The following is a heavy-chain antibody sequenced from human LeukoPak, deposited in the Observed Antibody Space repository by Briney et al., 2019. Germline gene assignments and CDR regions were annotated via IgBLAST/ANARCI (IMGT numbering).Heavy chain of an antibody. CDR3: ARGNPIFGVGTLGY. V-gene: IGHV3-9*01. CDR2: ISWNSGSI. J-gene: IGHJ4*02. Sequence: PGGSLRLSCAASGFTFDDYAMHWVRQAPGKGLEWVSGISWNSGSIGYADSVKGRFTISRDNAKNSLYLQMNSLRAEDTALYYCARGNPIFGVGTLGYWGQGTLVTVSS. D-gene: IGHD3-3*01. CDR1: GFTFDDYA.